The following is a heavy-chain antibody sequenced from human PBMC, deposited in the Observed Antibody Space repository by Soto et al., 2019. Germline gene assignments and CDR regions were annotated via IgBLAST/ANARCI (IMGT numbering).Heavy chain of an antibody. CDR3: AGPDGDYFPYPT. CDR2: INHSGST. V-gene: IGHV4-34*01. CDR1: GGSFSGYY. Sequence: SETLSLTCAVYGGSFSGYYWSWIRQPPGKGLEWIGEINHSGSTNYNPSLKSRVTISVDTSKNQFSLKLSSVTAADTAVYYCAGPDGDYFPYPTWGRGTLVTVSS. J-gene: IGHJ2*01. D-gene: IGHD4-17*01.